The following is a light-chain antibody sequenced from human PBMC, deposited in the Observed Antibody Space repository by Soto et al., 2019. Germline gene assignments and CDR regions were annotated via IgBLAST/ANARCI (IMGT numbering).Light chain of an antibody. CDR3: QKYYSAPLT. Sequence: IQMTQSPSSLSASVGDRVTITCRASQGIRNDLGWYQQKPGKVPKLLIYAASTLQSGVPSRFSGSGSGTDFTLTISSLQPEDVATYYCQKYYSAPLTFGGGTKVDIK. J-gene: IGKJ4*01. CDR2: AAS. V-gene: IGKV1-27*01. CDR1: QGIRND.